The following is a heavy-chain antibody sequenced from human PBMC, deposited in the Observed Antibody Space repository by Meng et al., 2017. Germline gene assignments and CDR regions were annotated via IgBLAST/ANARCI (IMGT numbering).Heavy chain of an antibody. CDR1: GFTFSDYY. V-gene: IGHV3-11*01. CDR3: ARGGVVVAATSNEFNY. J-gene: IGHJ4*02. Sequence: GESLKISCAASGFTFSDYYMSWIRQAPGKGLEWVSYISSSGSTIYYADSVKGRFTISRDNAKNSLYLQMNSLRAEDTAVYYCARGGVVVAATSNEFNYWGQGTLVTVSS. D-gene: IGHD2-15*01. CDR2: ISSSGSTI.